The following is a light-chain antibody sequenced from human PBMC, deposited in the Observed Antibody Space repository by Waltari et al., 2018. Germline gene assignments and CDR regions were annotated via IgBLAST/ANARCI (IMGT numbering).Light chain of an antibody. V-gene: IGLV2-11*01. CDR1: SSDIGAYNF. J-gene: IGLJ2*01. CDR2: DVS. Sequence: QSALTQPRSVSGSPGESVTITCTGTSSDIGAYNFVSWYQHHPGKGPKLLIYDVSGRTSGVPTRFSGSKSGNTASLTISGLQAEDEADYFCSSYAGTYTLGLFGAGTTLTV. CDR3: SSYAGTYTLGL.